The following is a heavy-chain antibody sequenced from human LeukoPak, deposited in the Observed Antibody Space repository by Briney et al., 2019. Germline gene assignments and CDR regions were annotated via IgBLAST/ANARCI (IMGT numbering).Heavy chain of an antibody. D-gene: IGHD2-2*01. V-gene: IGHV1-2*02. CDR1: GYTFTGYY. CDR2: INPNSGGT. J-gene: IGHJ6*02. Sequence: ASVKVSCKASGYTFTGYYMHWVRQAPGQGLEWMGWINPNSGGTNYAQKFQGRVTMTRDTSISTAYMELRSLRSDDTAVYYCARTIVVPAARGAYYYGMDVWGQGTTVTVSS. CDR3: ARTIVVPAARGAYYYGMDV.